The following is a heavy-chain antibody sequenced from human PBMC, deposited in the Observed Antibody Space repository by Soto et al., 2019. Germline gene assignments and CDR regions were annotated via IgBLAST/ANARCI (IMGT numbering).Heavy chain of an antibody. CDR1: GFTFSSYS. CDR2: ISGSGIST. Sequence: GGSLRLSCAASGFTFSSYSMNWVRQAPGKGLEWVSGISGSGISTYYADSVKGRFTISRDNSKNTVFLQMNSLRDEDTAVYYCAKPPVITASYYYYDMDVWGQGTTVTVSS. CDR3: AKPPVITASYYYYDMDV. J-gene: IGHJ6*02. V-gene: IGHV3-23*01.